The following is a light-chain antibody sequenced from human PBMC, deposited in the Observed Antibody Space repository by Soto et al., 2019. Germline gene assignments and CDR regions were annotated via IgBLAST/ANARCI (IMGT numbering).Light chain of an antibody. V-gene: IGLV1-40*01. Sequence: QSVLTQPPSVSGAPGQRVNISCTGSTSNIGAGYDVHWYQQLPGTAPKLLIYANNNRPSGVPDRFSGSKSGTSASLAITGLQAEDEADYYCQSYDGRLSSSVFGGGTKVTVL. CDR2: ANN. CDR3: QSYDGRLSSSV. CDR1: TSNIGAGYD. J-gene: IGLJ2*01.